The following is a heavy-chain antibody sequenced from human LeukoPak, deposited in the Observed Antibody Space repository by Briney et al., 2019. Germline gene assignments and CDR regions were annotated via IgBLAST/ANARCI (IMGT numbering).Heavy chain of an antibody. CDR3: ARDHYYDSSGYFDY. V-gene: IGHV4-34*01. J-gene: IGHJ4*02. CDR1: GGSFSGYY. CDR2: INHSGST. Sequence: SETLSLTCAVYGGSFSGYYWSWIRQPPGKGLEWIGEINHSGSTNYNPSLKSRVTISVDTSKNQFSLKLSSVTAADTAVYYCARDHYYDSSGYFDYWGQGTLVTVPS. D-gene: IGHD3-22*01.